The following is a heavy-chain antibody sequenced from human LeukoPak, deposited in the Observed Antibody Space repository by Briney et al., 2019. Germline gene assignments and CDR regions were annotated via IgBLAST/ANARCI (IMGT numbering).Heavy chain of an antibody. CDR1: GGSISSGGYS. Sequence: SETLSLTCAVSGGSISSGGYSWSWIRQPPGKGLEWIGYIYHSGSTNYNPSLKSRVTISVDTSKNQFSLKLSSVTAADTAVYYCARDGRIAAAGVYFDYWGQGTLVTVSS. J-gene: IGHJ4*02. V-gene: IGHV4-30-2*01. CDR2: IYHSGST. CDR3: ARDGRIAAAGVYFDY. D-gene: IGHD6-13*01.